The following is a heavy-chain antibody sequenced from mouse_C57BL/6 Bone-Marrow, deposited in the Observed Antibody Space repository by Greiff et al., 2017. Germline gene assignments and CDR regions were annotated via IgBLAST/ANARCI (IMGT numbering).Heavy chain of an antibody. CDR3: ARGVYYGSPYYFDY. J-gene: IGHJ2*01. CDR1: GYTFTSYW. D-gene: IGHD2-2*01. Sequence: VQLQQPGAELVRPGSSVKLSCKASGYTFTSYWMHWVKQRPIQGLEWIGNIDPSDSETHYNQTFKDKATLTVDKSSSPAYMQLSSLTSEDSAVYYWARGVYYGSPYYFDYWGQGTTRTVSS. CDR2: IDPSDSET. V-gene: IGHV1-52*01.